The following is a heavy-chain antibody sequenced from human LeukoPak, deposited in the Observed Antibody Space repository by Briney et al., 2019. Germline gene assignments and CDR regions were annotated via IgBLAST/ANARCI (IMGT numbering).Heavy chain of an antibody. V-gene: IGHV4-59*01. CDR3: ARDRDDSSGYYAFDI. CDR2: IYYSGST. D-gene: IGHD3-22*01. J-gene: IGHJ3*02. Sequence: SETLSLTCTVSGGSISSYYWSWIRQPPGKGLECIGYIYYSGSTNYNPSLKSRVTISVDTSKNQFSLKLSFVTAADTAVYYCARDRDDSSGYYAFDIWGPGIMVTVSS. CDR1: GGSISSYY.